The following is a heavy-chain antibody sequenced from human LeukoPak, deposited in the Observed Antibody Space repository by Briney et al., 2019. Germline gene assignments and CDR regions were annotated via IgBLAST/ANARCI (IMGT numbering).Heavy chain of an antibody. CDR1: GFTFSSYA. V-gene: IGHV3-30*04. CDR3: ARDAKDIVVVVAAGNNWFDP. D-gene: IGHD2-15*01. CDR2: ISYDGSNK. J-gene: IGHJ5*02. Sequence: GGSLRLSCAASGFTFSSYAMHWVRQAPGKGLEWVAVISYDGSNKYYADSVKGRFTISRDNSKNTLYLQMNSLRAEDTAVYYCARDAKDIVVVVAAGNNWFDPWGQGTLVTVSS.